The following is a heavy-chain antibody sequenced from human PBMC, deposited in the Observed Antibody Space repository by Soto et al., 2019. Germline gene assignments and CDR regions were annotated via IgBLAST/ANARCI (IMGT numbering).Heavy chain of an antibody. CDR1: GGTFSSYA. CDR3: ASGRVSTQKGLYWFAR. D-gene: IGHD2-8*02. V-gene: IGHV1-69*01. Sequence: QVQLVQSGAEVKKPGSSVKVSCKASGGTFSSYAISWVRQAPGQGLEWMGGIIPIFGTAHYAQKFQGRVTITAAESPSTAYMELSSLRSEDTAVQYCASGRVSTQKGLYWFARWGQGTLVTVSS. CDR2: IIPIFGTA. J-gene: IGHJ5*02.